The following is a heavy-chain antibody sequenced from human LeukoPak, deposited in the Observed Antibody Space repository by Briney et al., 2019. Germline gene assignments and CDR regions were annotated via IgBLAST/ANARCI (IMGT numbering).Heavy chain of an antibody. Sequence: ASVKVSCKASGYTFTSYGISWVRQAPGQGLEWMGWMNPNSGDTGYAQKFQGRLTMTRDTSISTAYMELSSLRPEDTAVYYCARGFAAYDTSDYAFSYYWGQGTLVTVSS. CDR3: ARGFAAYDTSDYAFSYY. CDR2: MNPNSGDT. D-gene: IGHD3-22*01. J-gene: IGHJ4*02. V-gene: IGHV1-8*02. CDR1: GYTFTSYG.